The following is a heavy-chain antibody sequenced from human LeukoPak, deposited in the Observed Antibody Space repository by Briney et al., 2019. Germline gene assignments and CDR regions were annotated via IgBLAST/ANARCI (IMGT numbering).Heavy chain of an antibody. Sequence: RGSLRLSCAASGFAFERDWMGWVRPAPGKWREWVANIKQDGREKYYVDSVKGRFTSSRDNAKNTLYLQMNSLRAEDTAVYYCARGSTGIWGQGTMVTVSS. CDR2: IKQDGREK. V-gene: IGHV3-7*01. CDR3: ARGSTGI. J-gene: IGHJ3*02. CDR1: GFAFERDW. D-gene: IGHD2-8*02.